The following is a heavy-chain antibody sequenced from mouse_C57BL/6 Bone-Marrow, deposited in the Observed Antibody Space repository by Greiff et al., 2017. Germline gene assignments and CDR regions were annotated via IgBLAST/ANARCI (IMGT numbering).Heavy chain of an antibody. CDR3: ARLGFYYGSSHYAMDY. J-gene: IGHJ4*01. D-gene: IGHD1-1*01. CDR2: IDPSDSYT. Sequence: QVQLQQPGAELVMPGASVKLSCKASGYTFTSYWMHWVKQRPGQGLEWIGEIDPSDSYTNYNQKFKGKSTLTVDKSSSTAYMQLSSLTSEGSAVYDCARLGFYYGSSHYAMDYWGQGTSVSGSS. V-gene: IGHV1-69*01. CDR1: GYTFTSYW.